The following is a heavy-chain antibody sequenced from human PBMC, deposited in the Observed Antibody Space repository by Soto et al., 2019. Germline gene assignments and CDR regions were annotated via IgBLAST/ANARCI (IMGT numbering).Heavy chain of an antibody. CDR3: AKGAGPVAGSYDY. CDR2: ISVSGGST. D-gene: IGHD6-19*01. CDR1: GFTFSNDW. J-gene: IGHJ4*02. V-gene: IGHV3-23*01. Sequence: GGSLRLSCAASGFTFSNDWMHWVRQAAGKGLEWVSPISVSGGSTYYADSVKGRFTVSRDNSKNTLYLQMNSLRAEDTAVYYCAKGAGPVAGSYDYWGQGTLVTVSS.